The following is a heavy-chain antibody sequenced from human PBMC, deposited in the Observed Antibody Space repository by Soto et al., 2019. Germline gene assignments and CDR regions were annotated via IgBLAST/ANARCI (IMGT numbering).Heavy chain of an antibody. D-gene: IGHD6-13*01. CDR3: ARESWYPEAFDI. Sequence: EVQLVESGGGLVQPGGSLRLSCAASGFTFSSYSMNWVRQAPGKGLEWVSYISSSSSTIYYADSVKGRFTISRDNAKNSLYLQMNSQRAEDTAVYYCARESWYPEAFDIWGQGTMVTVSS. J-gene: IGHJ3*02. V-gene: IGHV3-48*01. CDR2: ISSSSSTI. CDR1: GFTFSSYS.